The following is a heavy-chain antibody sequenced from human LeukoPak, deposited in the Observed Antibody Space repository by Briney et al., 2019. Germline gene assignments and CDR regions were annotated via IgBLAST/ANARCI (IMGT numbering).Heavy chain of an antibody. CDR3: ARGWGKERQTTAY. J-gene: IGHJ4*02. Sequence: PGGSLRLSCAASGFSVSSNYMSWVRQAPGKGLEWVPVIHSGGNTYYADSVKGRFVISRDNSKNTLFLQMNSLRAEDTAVYYCARGWGKERQTTAYWGQGTLVTVPS. D-gene: IGHD7-27*01. V-gene: IGHV3-66*01. CDR2: IHSGGNT. CDR1: GFSVSSNY.